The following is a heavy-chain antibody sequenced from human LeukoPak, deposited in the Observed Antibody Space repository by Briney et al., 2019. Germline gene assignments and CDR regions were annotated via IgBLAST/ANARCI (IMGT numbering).Heavy chain of an antibody. Sequence: ASVKVSCKASGYTFTSYGISWVRQAPGQGLEWMGWISAYNGNTNYAQKLQGRVTMTTDTSTSTAYMELRSLRSDGTAVYYCARDKAVTTEVTQYFQHWGQGTLVTVSS. CDR1: GYTFTSYG. D-gene: IGHD4-11*01. J-gene: IGHJ1*01. V-gene: IGHV1-18*01. CDR2: ISAYNGNT. CDR3: ARDKAVTTEVTQYFQH.